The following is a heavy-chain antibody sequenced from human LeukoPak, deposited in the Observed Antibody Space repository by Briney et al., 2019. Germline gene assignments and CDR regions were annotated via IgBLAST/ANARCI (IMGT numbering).Heavy chain of an antibody. V-gene: IGHV4-34*08. CDR3: VAIWVGGNWCDP. Sequence: PSETLSLTCAVYGGTLSGYYWSWIRQPPGKGREWIGEINHSGSTNYNPSLKSRVTISVDTSKDQFSLKLTSVTAADRAVYYCVAIWVGGNWCDPWGQGTLVTVSS. CDR2: INHSGST. J-gene: IGHJ5*02. D-gene: IGHD3-10*01. CDR1: GGTLSGYY.